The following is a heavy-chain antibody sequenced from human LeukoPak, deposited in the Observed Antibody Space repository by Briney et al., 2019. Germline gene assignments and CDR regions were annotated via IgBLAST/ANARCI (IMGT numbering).Heavy chain of an antibody. D-gene: IGHD3-10*01. CDR1: GFTFSDYY. V-gene: IGHV3-11*05. CDR2: ISSSSSYT. Sequence: GRSLRLSCAASGFTFSDYYMSWTRQAPGKGLEWVSYISSSSSYTNYADSVKGRFTISRDNAKNSLCLQMNSLRAEDTAVYYCARDSGSTMVRGVTDGMDVWGQGTTVTVSS. CDR3: ARDSGSTMVRGVTDGMDV. J-gene: IGHJ6*02.